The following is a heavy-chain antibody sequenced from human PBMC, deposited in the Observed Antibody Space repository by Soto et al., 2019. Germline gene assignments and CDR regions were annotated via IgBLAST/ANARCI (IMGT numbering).Heavy chain of an antibody. Sequence: QVPLVQSGAEVKKPGAPVKVSCKASGYTFTSYDINWVRQATGQGLEWMGWMNPNSGNTGYAKKFQGRVTMTRNTSISTAYMELSSLRSEDTAVYYCARGGSGNDFSPRPPRYYYYIDFWGKGTTVTVSS. CDR1: GYTFTSYD. CDR2: MNPNSGNT. CDR3: ARGGSGNDFSPRPPRYYYYIDF. D-gene: IGHD5-12*01. V-gene: IGHV1-8*01. J-gene: IGHJ6*03.